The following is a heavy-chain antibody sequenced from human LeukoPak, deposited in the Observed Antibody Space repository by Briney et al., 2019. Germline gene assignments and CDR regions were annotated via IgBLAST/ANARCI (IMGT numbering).Heavy chain of an antibody. CDR3: AKDDSSGYYYPFDY. V-gene: IGHV3-23*01. CDR2: ISGSGGST. D-gene: IGHD3-22*01. J-gene: IGHJ4*02. Sequence: GGCLRLSSAASGFTFSSDAMSWVRQAPGKGVEWGSAISGSGGSTYYADSVKGRFTISRDNSKNTPYLQMNSLRAEDTAVHYCAKDDSSGYYYPFDYWGQGTLVTVSS. CDR1: GFTFSSDA.